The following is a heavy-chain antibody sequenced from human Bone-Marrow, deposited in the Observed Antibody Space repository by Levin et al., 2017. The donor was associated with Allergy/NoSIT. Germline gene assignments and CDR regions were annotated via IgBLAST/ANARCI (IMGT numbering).Heavy chain of an antibody. J-gene: IGHJ4*02. CDR3: ARQMAGNDS. CDR2: VDYSGAS. CDR1: GGSISETTYY. D-gene: IGHD5-24*01. V-gene: IGHV4-39*01. Sequence: SQTLSLICTVSGGSISETTYYWGWVRQPPGKGLEWIGSVDYSGASYYNPSLQSRVTISIDTSKNQFSLKLTSVTAADTAVYFCARQMAGNDSWGQGTLVTVSS.